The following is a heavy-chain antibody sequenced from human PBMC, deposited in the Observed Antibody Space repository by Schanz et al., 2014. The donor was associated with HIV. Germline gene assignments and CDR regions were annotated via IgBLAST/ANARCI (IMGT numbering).Heavy chain of an antibody. Sequence: QVQLVESGGGVVQPGRSLRLSCTASGFTFSSSGMHWVRQAPGKGLEWVAAMWYDESHKGYADSVRGRFTISRDNSKXTVYLHMSSLRVEDTAVYYCAQEEVPNDCWGQGTLVTVSS. V-gene: IGHV3-33*03. CDR2: MWYDESHK. CDR3: AQEEVPNDC. J-gene: IGHJ4*02. CDR1: GFTFSSSG.